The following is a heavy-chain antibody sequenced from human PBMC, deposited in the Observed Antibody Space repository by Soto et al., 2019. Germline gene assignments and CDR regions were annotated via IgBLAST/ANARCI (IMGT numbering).Heavy chain of an antibody. J-gene: IGHJ4*02. V-gene: IGHV3-21*01. Sequence: PGGSLRLSCAASGFTFSSYSMNWVRQAPGKGLEWVSSISSSSSYIYYADSVKGRFTISRDNAKNSLYLQMNSLRAEDTAVYYCARDRLAARYHDYWGQGTLVTVSS. CDR2: ISSSSSYI. D-gene: IGHD6-6*01. CDR3: ARDRLAARYHDY. CDR1: GFTFSSYS.